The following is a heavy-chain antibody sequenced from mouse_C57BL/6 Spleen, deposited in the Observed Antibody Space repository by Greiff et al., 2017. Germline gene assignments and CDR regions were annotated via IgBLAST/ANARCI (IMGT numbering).Heavy chain of an antibody. CDR2: ISSGGSYT. CDR1: GFTFSSYG. J-gene: IGHJ3*01. Sequence: EVQLVESGGDLVKPGGSLKLSCAASGFTFSSYGMSWVRQTPDKRLEWVATISSGGSYTYYPDSVKGRFTISRDNAKNTLYLQMSSLKSEDTAMYYCARHTDYQFAYWGQGTLVTVSA. D-gene: IGHD2-4*01. CDR3: ARHTDYQFAY. V-gene: IGHV5-6*01.